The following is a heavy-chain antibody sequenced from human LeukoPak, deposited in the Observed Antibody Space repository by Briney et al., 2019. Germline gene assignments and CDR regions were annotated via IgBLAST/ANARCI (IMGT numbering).Heavy chain of an antibody. V-gene: IGHV1-8*01. D-gene: IGHD3-3*01. J-gene: IGHJ6*02. CDR1: GYTFTSYD. Sequence: ASVKVSCKASGYTFTSYDINWVRQATGQGLEWMGWMNPNSGNTGYAQKFQGRVTMTRNTSISTAYMELSSLRSEDTAVYYCARDTTRITIFGMIRPEGMDVWGQGTTVTVSS. CDR3: ARDTTRITIFGMIRPEGMDV. CDR2: MNPNSGNT.